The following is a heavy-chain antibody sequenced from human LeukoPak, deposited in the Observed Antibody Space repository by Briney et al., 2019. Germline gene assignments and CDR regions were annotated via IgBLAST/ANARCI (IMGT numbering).Heavy chain of an antibody. V-gene: IGHV3-23*01. CDR2: ISGSGGST. CDR1: GFTFSSYA. J-gene: IGHJ4*02. D-gene: IGHD4-17*01. CDR3: ARDRGDYYYFDY. Sequence: GGSLRLSCAASGFTFSSYAMSWVRQAPGKGLEWVSAISGSGGSTYYADSVKGRFTISRDNSKNTLYLQMNSLRAEDTAVFYCARDRGDYYYFDYWGQGTLVTVSS.